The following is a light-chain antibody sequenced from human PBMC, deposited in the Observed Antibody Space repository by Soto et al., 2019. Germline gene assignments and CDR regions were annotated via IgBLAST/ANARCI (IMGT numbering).Light chain of an antibody. CDR2: AAS. J-gene: IGKJ3*01. Sequence: DIQMTQSPSSLSASVGDRVTVTCRAIQSISSYLNWYQQKPGKAPKLLIYAASSLQSGVPSRFSGSGSGTDFTLTISRLQPEDFATYFCQQSYSTPRAFGPGTKVDIK. V-gene: IGKV1-39*01. CDR1: QSISSY. CDR3: QQSYSTPRA.